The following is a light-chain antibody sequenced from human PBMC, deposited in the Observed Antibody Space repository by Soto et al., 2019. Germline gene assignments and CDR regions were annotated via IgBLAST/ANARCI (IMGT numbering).Light chain of an antibody. CDR1: QSISSW. CDR2: KAS. Sequence: DIQMTQSPSTLSASVGDRVTITFRASQSISSWLAWYQQKPGKAPKLLIYKASSLESGVPARFSGSGSGTEFTRTLSSLQPDEFATYYCQQYNSYSTCGQGPKGEIK. V-gene: IGKV1-5*03. J-gene: IGKJ1*01. CDR3: QQYNSYST.